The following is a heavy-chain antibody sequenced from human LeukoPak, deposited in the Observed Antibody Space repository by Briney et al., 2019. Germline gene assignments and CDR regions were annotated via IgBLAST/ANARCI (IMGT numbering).Heavy chain of an antibody. D-gene: IGHD3-16*01. Sequence: ASVKVSCKASGYSFVTYAMQWVRQAPGQRLEWMGWINVGSGNTKYSQRFQGRVTITRDTSSNTVYMDLNSLTSEGTAIYYCARARTTLGQFDFWGQGTLVTVSS. V-gene: IGHV1-3*01. CDR1: GYSFVTYA. J-gene: IGHJ4*02. CDR3: ARARTTLGQFDF. CDR2: INVGSGNT.